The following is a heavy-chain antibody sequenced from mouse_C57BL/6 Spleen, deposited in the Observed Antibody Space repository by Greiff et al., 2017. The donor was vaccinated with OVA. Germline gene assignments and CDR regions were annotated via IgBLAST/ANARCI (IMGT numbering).Heavy chain of an antibody. CDR3: ARGDDYWYFDV. V-gene: IGHV5-9*01. CDR2: ISGGGGNT. D-gene: IGHD2-3*01. CDR1: GFTFSSYT. J-gene: IGHJ1*03. Sequence: EVKLMESGGGLVKPGGSLKLSCAASGFTFSSYTMSWVRQTPEKRLEWVATISGGGGNTYYPDSVKGRFTISRDNAKNTLYLQMSSLRSEDTALYDCARGDDYWYFDVWGTGTTVTVSS.